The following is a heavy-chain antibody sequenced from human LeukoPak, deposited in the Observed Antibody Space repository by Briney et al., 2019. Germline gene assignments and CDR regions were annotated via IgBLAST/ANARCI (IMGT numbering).Heavy chain of an antibody. V-gene: IGHV3-33*01. J-gene: IGHJ6*04. D-gene: IGHD6-13*01. Sequence: GGSLRLSCAASGFTLSSYGMHWVSQAPGKGLEWEAVIWYDGSNKYYADSVKGRFTISRDNSKNTLYLQMNSLRAEDTAVYYCPRDYDSSWYPVYYGMDVWGNGTTVTVSS. CDR3: PRDYDSSWYPVYYGMDV. CDR1: GFTLSSYG. CDR2: IWYDGSNK.